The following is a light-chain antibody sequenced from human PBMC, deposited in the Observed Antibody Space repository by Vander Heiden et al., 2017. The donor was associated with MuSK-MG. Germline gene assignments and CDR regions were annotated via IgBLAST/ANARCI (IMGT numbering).Light chain of an antibody. J-gene: IGLJ2*01. CDR1: SSNIGRNY. Sequence: QSVLTQPPSASGTDGQRVTISCYGSSSNIGRNYVYWYQLLPGTAPKLLIYRNNQRPSGVPDRFSGSKSGTSASLAISGLRSEDEADYYCAAWDDSRSGVVFGGGTKLTVL. CDR3: AAWDDSRSGVV. V-gene: IGLV1-47*01. CDR2: RNN.